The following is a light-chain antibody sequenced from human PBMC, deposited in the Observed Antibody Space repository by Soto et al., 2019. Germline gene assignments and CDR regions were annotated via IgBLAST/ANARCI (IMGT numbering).Light chain of an antibody. V-gene: IGKV3-20*01. J-gene: IGKJ1*01. CDR2: GAS. Sequence: EIVLTQSPGTLSLSPGERATLSCRASQSVSSSYLAWYQQKPGQAPRLLIYGASSRATGIPERFSGSGSGTDFTLTISRLEPEDFAVYDCQQYGSSPGTFGQGTKVEIK. CDR1: QSVSSSY. CDR3: QQYGSSPGT.